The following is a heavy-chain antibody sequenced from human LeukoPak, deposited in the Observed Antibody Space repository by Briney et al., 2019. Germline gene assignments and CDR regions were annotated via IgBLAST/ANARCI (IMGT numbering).Heavy chain of an antibody. J-gene: IGHJ6*03. CDR3: ARDRSNYGGLLLYTNYYYMDV. Sequence: PSETLSLTCTVSGGSISSYYWNWIRQPPGKGLEWIGYIYYSGSTNYNPSLKSRVTISVDTSKNQFSLKLSSVTAADTAVYYCARDRSNYGGLLLYTNYYYMDVWGKGTTVTVSS. CDR1: GGSISSYY. CDR2: IYYSGST. V-gene: IGHV4-59*01. D-gene: IGHD4-11*01.